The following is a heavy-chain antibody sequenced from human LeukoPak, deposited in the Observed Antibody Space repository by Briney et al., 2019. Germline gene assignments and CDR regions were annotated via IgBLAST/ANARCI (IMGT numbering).Heavy chain of an antibody. CDR1: GGSFSGYY. CDR3: AREETTVTTYNWFDP. J-gene: IGHJ5*02. CDR2: INHSGST. Sequence: SETLSLTCAVYGGSFSGYYWSWIRQPPGKGLEWIGEINHSGSTNYNPSLKSRVTISVDTSKNQFSLMLSSVTAADTAVYYCAREETTVTTYNWFDPWGQGTLVTVSS. V-gene: IGHV4-34*01. D-gene: IGHD4-17*01.